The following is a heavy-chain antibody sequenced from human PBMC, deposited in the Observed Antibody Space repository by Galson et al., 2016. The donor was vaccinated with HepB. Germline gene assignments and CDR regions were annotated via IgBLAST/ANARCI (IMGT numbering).Heavy chain of an antibody. V-gene: IGHV1-18*04. CDR2: INPYNSNT. CDR1: GYTFTSYA. J-gene: IGHJ4*02. CDR3: ARDSEKY. Sequence: SVKVSCKASGYTFTSYAITWVRQAPGQGLEWMGWINPYNSNTVYAQKFQGRVTITTDPSTSTAYMDLGSLRYDDTAVYYCARDSEKYWGQGTLVTVSS.